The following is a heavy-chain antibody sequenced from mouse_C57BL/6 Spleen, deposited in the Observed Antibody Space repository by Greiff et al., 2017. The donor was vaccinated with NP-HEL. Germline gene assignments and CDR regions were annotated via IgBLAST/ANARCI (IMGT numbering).Heavy chain of an antibody. V-gene: IGHV2-5*01. Sequence: QVQLQQSGPGLVQPSQSLSITCTVSGFSLTSYGVHWVRQSPGKGLEWLGVIWRGGSTDYNAAFLSRLGITKDNSKSQVFFKMNSQQADDTAIYDCAKGGDYDHFDYWGQGTTLTVSS. CDR1: GFSLTSYG. D-gene: IGHD2-4*01. J-gene: IGHJ2*01. CDR2: IWRGGST. CDR3: AKGGDYDHFDY.